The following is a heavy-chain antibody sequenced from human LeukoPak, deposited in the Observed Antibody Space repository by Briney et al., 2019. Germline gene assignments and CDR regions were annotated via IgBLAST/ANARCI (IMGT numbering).Heavy chain of an antibody. CDR3: ARVPYEDFWSGYYGYMDV. Sequence: GGSLRLSCAASGFTFSSYSMNWVRQAPGKGLEWVSYISSSSSTIYYADSVKGRFTISRDNAKNSLYLQMNSLRAEDTAVYYCARVPYEDFWSGYYGYMDVWNKGTTVTVSS. CDR1: GFTFSSYS. D-gene: IGHD3-3*01. V-gene: IGHV3-48*01. J-gene: IGHJ6*03. CDR2: ISSSSSTI.